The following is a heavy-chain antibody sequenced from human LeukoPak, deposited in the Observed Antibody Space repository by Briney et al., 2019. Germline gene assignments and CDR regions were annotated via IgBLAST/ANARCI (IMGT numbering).Heavy chain of an antibody. CDR2: IYSGGST. CDR1: GFTVSSNY. Sequence: PGGSLRLSCAASGFTVSSNYMSWVRQAPGKGLEWVSVIYSGGSTYYADSVKGRFTISRDNSKNTLYLQMNSLRAEDTAVYYCAREGRFHPLDYWGQGTLVTVSS. V-gene: IGHV3-66*02. J-gene: IGHJ4*02. D-gene: IGHD3-3*01. CDR3: AREGRFHPLDY.